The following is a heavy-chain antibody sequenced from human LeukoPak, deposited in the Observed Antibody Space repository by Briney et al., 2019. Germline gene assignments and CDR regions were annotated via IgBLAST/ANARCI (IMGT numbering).Heavy chain of an antibody. CDR2: INREGRSA. J-gene: IGHJ4*01. V-gene: IGHV3-74*01. D-gene: IGHD6-19*01. CDR3: AREEMEVAGLQY. Sequence: PGGSLRLSCAASGFTFSNYWMYWVRQAPGKSPVWVSRINREGRSATYADSVKGRFTISRDNANNTLFLQMINLRVDDTAVYYCAREEMEVAGLQYWGQGTLLAVSS. CDR1: GFTFSNYW.